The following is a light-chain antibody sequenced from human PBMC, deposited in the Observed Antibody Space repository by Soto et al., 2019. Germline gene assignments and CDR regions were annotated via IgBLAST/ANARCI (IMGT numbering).Light chain of an antibody. CDR2: DAS. Sequence: EIVLTQSPATLSLSPGERATLSCRASQSVSTHLAWYQQKPGQAPRLLVYDASTRATGIPDRFSGSGSGTDFALTISSLEPEDFAVYFCQHHGSSPGTFGQGTKVEIK. CDR1: QSVSTH. CDR3: QHHGSSPGT. V-gene: IGKV3-11*01. J-gene: IGKJ1*01.